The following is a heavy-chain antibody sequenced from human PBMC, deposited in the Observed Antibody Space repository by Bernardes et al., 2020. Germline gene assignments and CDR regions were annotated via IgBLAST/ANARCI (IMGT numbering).Heavy chain of an antibody. CDR3: ASGKYSSSLDY. V-gene: IGHV3-53*01. D-gene: IGHD6-6*01. CDR1: GFTVSSNY. CDR2: IYSGGST. J-gene: IGHJ4*02. Sequence: GGLRLSCAASGFTVSSNYMSWVRQAAGKGLEWVSIIYSGGSTYYADSVKGRFTISRDNSKNTLYLQMNSLRAEDTAVYYCASGKYSSSLDYWGQGTLVTVSS.